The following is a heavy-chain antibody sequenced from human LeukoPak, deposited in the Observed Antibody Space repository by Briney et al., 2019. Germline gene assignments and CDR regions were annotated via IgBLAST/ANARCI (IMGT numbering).Heavy chain of an antibody. Sequence: PSETLSLTCAVSGYSISSGYYWGWIRQPPGKGLEWIGSIYHSGSTYYNPSLKSRVTISVDTSKNQLSLKLSSVTAADTAVYYCVRDNTPRAFDYWGQGTRGTVSS. J-gene: IGHJ4*02. CDR2: IYHSGST. CDR3: VRDNTPRAFDY. D-gene: IGHD2-2*02. CDR1: GYSISSGYY. V-gene: IGHV4-38-2*02.